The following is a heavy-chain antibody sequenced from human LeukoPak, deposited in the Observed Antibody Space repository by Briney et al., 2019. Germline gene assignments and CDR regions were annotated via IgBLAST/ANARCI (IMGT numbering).Heavy chain of an antibody. D-gene: IGHD4/OR15-4a*01. CDR2: IYYSGST. V-gene: IGHV4-59*01. CDR1: GGSISSYF. CDR3: ARAPGNDYYPYYYMDV. J-gene: IGHJ6*03. Sequence: PSETLSLTCTVSGGSISSYFWSWLRQPPGKGLEWIGYIYYSGSTNYNPSLKSRVTISVDTSKNQFSLKVSSLTAADTAVYYCARAPGNDYYPYYYMDVWGKGTTVTVSS.